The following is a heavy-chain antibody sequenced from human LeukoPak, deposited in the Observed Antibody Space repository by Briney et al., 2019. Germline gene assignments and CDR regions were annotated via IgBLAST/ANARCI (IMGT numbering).Heavy chain of an antibody. Sequence: PGGSLRLSCAASGVTISSNFMSWVRQAPGKGLEWVSDIYSGGSTYYSDSVKGRFTISRDNSKNTLYLQMNSPRAEDTAVYYCARRPAQTFYYFDYWGQGALVTVAS. CDR1: GVTISSNF. CDR2: IYSGGST. V-gene: IGHV3-66*04. CDR3: ARRPAQTFYYFDY. D-gene: IGHD3-3*02. J-gene: IGHJ4*02.